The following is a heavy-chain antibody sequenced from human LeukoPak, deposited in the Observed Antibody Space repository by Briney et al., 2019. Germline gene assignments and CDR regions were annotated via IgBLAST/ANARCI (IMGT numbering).Heavy chain of an antibody. J-gene: IGHJ4*02. D-gene: IGHD5-12*01. CDR1: GYTVTGYY. CDR2: INPNNGVT. V-gene: IGHV1-2*06. CDR3: AREGLDGSDY. Sequence: AASVKVSCKASGYTVTGYYIHWVRQAPGQGLEWMGRINPNNGVTNYAKNFQGRVTMTRDTSISTANMELRRLRYDDTAVYFCAREGLDGSDYWGQGTLVTVSS.